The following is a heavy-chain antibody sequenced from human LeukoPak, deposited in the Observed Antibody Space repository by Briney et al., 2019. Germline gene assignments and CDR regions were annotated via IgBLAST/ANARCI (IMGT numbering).Heavy chain of an antibody. D-gene: IGHD3/OR15-3a*01. Sequence: TGGSLRLSCAASGFTFSSFWMHWVRQAPGKGLVWVSRINTGGTDTVYADSVKGRFTISGDNAKNTLYLQMNSLRAEDTAVYYCVRGSFGPDIWGQGTMVTVSS. CDR3: VRGSFGPDI. J-gene: IGHJ3*02. CDR2: INTGGTDT. V-gene: IGHV3-74*01. CDR1: GFTFSSFW.